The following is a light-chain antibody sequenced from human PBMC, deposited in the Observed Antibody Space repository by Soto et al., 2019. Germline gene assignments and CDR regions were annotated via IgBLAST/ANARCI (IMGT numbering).Light chain of an antibody. CDR3: QQRSNQIT. CDR2: DAS. J-gene: IGKJ5*01. Sequence: EIVLTQSPATLSLSPGERATLSCRASQSVSSYLAWYQQKPGQAPRLLIYDASNRATGIQARFSGSGSGTDFTLTIRSLEPEDFAVYYCQQRSNQITFGQGTRLEIK. V-gene: IGKV3-11*01. CDR1: QSVSSY.